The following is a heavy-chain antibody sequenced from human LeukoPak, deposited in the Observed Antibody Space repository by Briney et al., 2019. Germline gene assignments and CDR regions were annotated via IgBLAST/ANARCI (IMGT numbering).Heavy chain of an antibody. V-gene: IGHV1-2*02. Sequence: GALVKVSCKASGYTFTGYFMPCVRQAAGQGGEWMGWINPNSGGTNSAQNFQGRVTMTRDTSIRTAYMEPSRQRADDTAVYYCAREGHSGSELDWFDPWDQGTLVTVSS. CDR2: INPNSGGT. D-gene: IGHD1-26*01. CDR3: AREGHSGSELDWFDP. CDR1: GYTFTGYF. J-gene: IGHJ5*02.